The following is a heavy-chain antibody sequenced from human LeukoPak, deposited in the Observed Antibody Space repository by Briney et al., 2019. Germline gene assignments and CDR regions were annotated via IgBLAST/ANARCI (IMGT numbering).Heavy chain of an antibody. CDR2: ISNDGGNK. V-gene: IGHV3-30-3*01. J-gene: IGHJ5*02. CDR1: GFTFSSYA. D-gene: IGHD5-18*01. CDR3: ASGYSPWLPPT. Sequence: GGSLRLSCAASGFTFSSYAMHWVCQAPGKGLEWVAVISNDGGNKYFADSVKGRFTISRDNSKNTLYLHLNSLRVEDTAVYYCASGYSPWLPPTWGQGTLVTVSS.